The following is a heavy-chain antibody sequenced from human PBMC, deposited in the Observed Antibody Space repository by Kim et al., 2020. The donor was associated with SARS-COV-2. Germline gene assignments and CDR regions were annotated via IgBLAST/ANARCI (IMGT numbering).Heavy chain of an antibody. Sequence: GGSLRLSCAASGFTFSSYGIHWVRQAPGKGLAWVAVISYDGSNKYYADSVKGRFTISRDNSKNTLYLQMNSLRGEDTAVYYCAKDQSGIPDYWGQGTLVTVSS. V-gene: IGHV3-30*18. CDR2: ISYDGSNK. CDR3: AKDQSGIPDY. D-gene: IGHD1-1*01. CDR1: GFTFSSYG. J-gene: IGHJ4*02.